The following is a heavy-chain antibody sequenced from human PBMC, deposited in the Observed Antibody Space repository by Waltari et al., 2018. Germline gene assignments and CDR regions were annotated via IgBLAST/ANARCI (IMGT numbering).Heavy chain of an antibody. V-gene: IGHV4-59*01. CDR1: GDSITPYY. CDR2: IHHNGHS. CDR3: ARDSRRDGYNNDAFDL. D-gene: IGHD5-12*01. J-gene: IGHJ3*01. Sequence: QVRLQESGPGLVKPSETLSLTCSVSGDSITPYYWSWIRQAPGKGLEWIGFIHHNGHSIYTPSLKTRLTMSMDTSNNKLSLLLSSVTAADTATYYCARDSRRDGYNNDAFDLWGRGTVVVVSS.